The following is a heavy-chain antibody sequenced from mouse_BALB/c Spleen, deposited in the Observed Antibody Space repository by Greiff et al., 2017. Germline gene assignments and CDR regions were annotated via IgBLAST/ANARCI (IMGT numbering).Heavy chain of an antibody. CDR2: ISDGGSYT. CDR3: ARDPLWLRRSGFAY. CDR1: GFTFSDYY. Sequence: DVQLVESGGGLVKPGGSLKLSCAASGFTFSDYYMYWVRQTPEKRLEWVATISDGGSYTYYPDSVKGRFTISRDNAKNNLYLQMSSLKSEDTAMYYCARDPLWLRRSGFAYWGQGTLVTVSA. D-gene: IGHD2-2*01. V-gene: IGHV5-4*02. J-gene: IGHJ3*01.